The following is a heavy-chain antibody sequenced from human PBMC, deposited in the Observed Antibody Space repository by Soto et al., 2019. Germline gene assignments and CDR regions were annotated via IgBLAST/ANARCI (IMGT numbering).Heavy chain of an antibody. J-gene: IGHJ5*02. D-gene: IGHD1-1*01. Sequence: SETLSLTCTVSGASISGFYWSWIRNSAGKGLEWIGRIYATGTTDYNPSLKSRVMMSVDTSKKQFSLKLRSVTAADTAVYYCVRDGTKTLRDWFDPWGQGISVTSPQ. CDR2: IYATGTT. V-gene: IGHV4-4*07. CDR3: VRDGTKTLRDWFDP. CDR1: GASISGFY.